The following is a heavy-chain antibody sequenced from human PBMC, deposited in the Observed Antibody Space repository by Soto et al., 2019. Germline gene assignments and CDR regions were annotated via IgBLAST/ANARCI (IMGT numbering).Heavy chain of an antibody. Sequence: QVQLVQSEAEVKKPGASLKVSCRASGYNFANYGISWVRQAPGQGLEWMGWISDHNGDTKYAQKVQGRVTMTADTSTSTGYIEMWSLRSDDTAVYYCARDAAYNAFWGGVMDFYSYNMDVWGQGTTVTV. V-gene: IGHV1-18*01. CDR3: ARDAAYNAFWGGVMDFYSYNMDV. D-gene: IGHD3-3*01. CDR1: GYNFANYG. J-gene: IGHJ6*02. CDR2: ISDHNGDT.